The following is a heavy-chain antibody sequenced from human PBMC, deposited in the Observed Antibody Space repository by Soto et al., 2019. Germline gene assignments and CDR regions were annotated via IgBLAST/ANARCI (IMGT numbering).Heavy chain of an antibody. V-gene: IGHV1-69*12. J-gene: IGHJ6*02. Sequence: QVQLVQSGAEVKKPGSSVKVSCKASGGTFSSYAISWVRQAPGQGLEWMGGIIPIFGTANYAQKFQGRVTITAXEXASTAYMALSSLRSEDTAVSYCASSVAKYYYYGMDVWGQGTTVTVSS. D-gene: IGHD5-12*01. CDR1: GGTFSSYA. CDR2: IIPIFGTA. CDR3: ASSVAKYYYYGMDV.